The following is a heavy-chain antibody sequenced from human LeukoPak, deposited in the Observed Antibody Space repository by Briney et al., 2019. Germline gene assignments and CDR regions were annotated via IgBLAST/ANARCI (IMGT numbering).Heavy chain of an antibody. Sequence: GGSLRLSCAASGFTFSSYAMSWVRQAPGKGLEWVSAISGSGGSTYYADSVKGRFTISRDNSKNTLYLQMNSLRAEDTAVYYCAKDQGYSSGYAYWYFDLWGRGTLVTVSS. CDR1: GFTFSSYA. CDR2: ISGSGGST. CDR3: AKDQGYSSGYAYWYFDL. J-gene: IGHJ2*01. D-gene: IGHD3-22*01. V-gene: IGHV3-23*01.